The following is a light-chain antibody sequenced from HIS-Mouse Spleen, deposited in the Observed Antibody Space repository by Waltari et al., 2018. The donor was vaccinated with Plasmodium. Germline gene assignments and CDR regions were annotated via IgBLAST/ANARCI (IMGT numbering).Light chain of an antibody. CDR1: ALPKKY. CDR3: YSTDSSGNHRV. V-gene: IGLV3-10*01. CDR2: EDN. J-gene: IGLJ3*02. Sequence: SYELTQPPSVSVSPGQTARITCSGDALPKKYAYWYQQKSGQAPVLVSYEDNKRPSGIPGRFSGSSSGTMATLTISGAQVEDEADYYCYSTDSSGNHRVFGGGTKLTVL.